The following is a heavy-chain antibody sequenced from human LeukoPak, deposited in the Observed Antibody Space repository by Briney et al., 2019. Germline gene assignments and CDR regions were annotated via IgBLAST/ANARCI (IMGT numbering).Heavy chain of an antibody. V-gene: IGHV3-23*01. J-gene: IGHJ4*02. CDR3: AKDDYYDSSGYFLFDY. CDR1: GFTFSSYA. D-gene: IGHD3-22*01. CDR2: ISGSGGST. Sequence: GGSLRLSCAASGFTFSSYAMSWVRQAPGKGLGWVSAISGSGGSTYYADSVKGRFTISRDNSKNTLYLQMNSLRAEDTAVYYCAKDDYYDSSGYFLFDYWGQGTLVTVSS.